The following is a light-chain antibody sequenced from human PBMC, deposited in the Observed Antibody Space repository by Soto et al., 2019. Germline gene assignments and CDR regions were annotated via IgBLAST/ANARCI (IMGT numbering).Light chain of an antibody. CDR1: QSVSNY. V-gene: IGKV3-11*01. CDR2: DAS. CDR3: SQRTHWPPWA. Sequence: EIVLTQSPATLSLSPGDRATLSCRASQSVSNYLAWYQQKPGQAPRLLIYDASNRATGIPARFSGSGSWTEFTLPISSLEAEDFAVYYCSQRTHWPPWAFGQGTKVEIK. J-gene: IGKJ1*01.